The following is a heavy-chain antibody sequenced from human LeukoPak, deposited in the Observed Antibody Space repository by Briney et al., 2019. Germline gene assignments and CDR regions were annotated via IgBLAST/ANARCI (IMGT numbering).Heavy chain of an antibody. V-gene: IGHV3-23*01. CDR3: AKDWGYYDSSGPRDWFDP. Sequence: GRSLRLSCAASGFTFSSYAMSWVRQAPGKGLEWVSAISGSGGSTYYADSVKGRFTISRDNSKNTLYLQMNSLRAEDTAVYYCAKDWGYYDSSGPRDWFDPWGQGTLVTVSS. J-gene: IGHJ5*02. CDR1: GFTFSSYA. D-gene: IGHD3-22*01. CDR2: ISGSGGST.